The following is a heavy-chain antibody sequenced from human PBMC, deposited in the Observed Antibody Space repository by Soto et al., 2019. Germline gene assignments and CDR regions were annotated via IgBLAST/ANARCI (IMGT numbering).Heavy chain of an antibody. D-gene: IGHD3-22*01. CDR2: ISSSSSTI. CDR1: GFTFSSYS. Sequence: GGSLRLCCAASGFTFSSYSMNWVRQAPGKGLEWVSYISSSSSTIYYADSVKGRFTISRDNAKNSLYLQMNSLRDEDTAVYYCARLLDYYDSSGYDLYGMDVWGQGTTVTVSS. J-gene: IGHJ6*02. V-gene: IGHV3-48*02. CDR3: ARLLDYYDSSGYDLYGMDV.